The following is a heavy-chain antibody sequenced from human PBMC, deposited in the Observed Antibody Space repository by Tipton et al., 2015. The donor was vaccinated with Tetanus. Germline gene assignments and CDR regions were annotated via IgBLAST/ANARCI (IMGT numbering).Heavy chain of an antibody. Sequence: TLSLTCNVSGGSITKDYWSWIRQSPGKTLEWIGYISHSGSPNYNPSLKSRATVSVDTSKNQFSLDLTSVTAADTGVYYCARGTGDYWGQGTLVTVSS. CDR3: ARGTGDY. D-gene: IGHD1-14*01. CDR1: GGSITKDY. CDR2: ISHSGSP. V-gene: IGHV4-59*01. J-gene: IGHJ4*02.